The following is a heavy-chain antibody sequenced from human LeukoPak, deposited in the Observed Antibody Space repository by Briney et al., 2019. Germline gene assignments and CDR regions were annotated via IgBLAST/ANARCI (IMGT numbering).Heavy chain of an antibody. Sequence: ASVKVSCKASGYTFTSYGISWVRQAPGQGLEWMGWISAHNGNTNYAQKLQGRVTMTRDTSTSTVYMELSSLRSEDTAVYYCARDGDSSGTHDYWGQGTLVTVSS. D-gene: IGHD3-22*01. V-gene: IGHV1-18*01. CDR2: ISAHNGNT. CDR3: ARDGDSSGTHDY. J-gene: IGHJ4*02. CDR1: GYTFTSYG.